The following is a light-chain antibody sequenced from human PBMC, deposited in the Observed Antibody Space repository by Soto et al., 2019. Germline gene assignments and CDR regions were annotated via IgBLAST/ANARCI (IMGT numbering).Light chain of an antibody. Sequence: EIVLRQSPGTLSLSPGERATLSCRASQSISSSYLAWYQQRPGQAPRLLIYGASTRTTGTPDRFSGSGSGTDFTLTISRLEPEDFAVYYCQQRKTFGQGTNLEIK. V-gene: IGKV3-20*01. CDR2: GAS. CDR3: QQRKT. CDR1: QSISSSY. J-gene: IGKJ2*01.